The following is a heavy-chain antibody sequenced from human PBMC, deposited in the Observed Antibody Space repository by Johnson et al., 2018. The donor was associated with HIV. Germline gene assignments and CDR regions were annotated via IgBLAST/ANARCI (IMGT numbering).Heavy chain of an antibody. CDR2: IYSGGST. D-gene: IGHD6-13*01. CDR3: ARGGYLDAFDI. V-gene: IGHV3-66*02. CDR1: GFTVIGNY. J-gene: IGHJ3*02. Sequence: VQLVDSGGGLVQPGGSLRLSCAASGFTVIGNYMSWVRQAPGKGLEWVAVIYSGGSTHYADSVKGRFTISRDNAKNTLYLQMNSLRAEDTAVYYCARGGYLDAFDIWGQGTMVTVSS.